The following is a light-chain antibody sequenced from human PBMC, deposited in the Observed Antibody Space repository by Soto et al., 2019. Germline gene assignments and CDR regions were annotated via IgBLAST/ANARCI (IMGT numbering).Light chain of an antibody. J-gene: IGKJ5*01. CDR3: QQYNNWPPIT. CDR2: GAS. V-gene: IGKV3D-15*01. Sequence: EIVMTQSPATPSVSPGERATLSCRAGQSVSSNLAWYQQKPGQAPRLLIYGASTRATGIPARFSGSGSGTEFTLTISSLQSEDFGVYYCQQYNNWPPITFGQGTRLEIK. CDR1: QSVSSN.